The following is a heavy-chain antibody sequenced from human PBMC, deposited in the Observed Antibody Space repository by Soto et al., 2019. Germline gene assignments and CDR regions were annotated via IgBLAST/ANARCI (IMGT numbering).Heavy chain of an antibody. D-gene: IGHD2-21*02. Sequence: QVQLVESGGGVVQPGRSLRLSCAASGFTFSSYGMHWVRQAPGKGLEWVAVISYDGSNKYYADSVEGRFTISRDNSKNTLYLQMNSLRAEDTAVYYCAKGVTLTPNYYYYYMDVWGKGTTVTVSS. CDR3: AKGVTLTPNYYYYYMDV. CDR1: GFTFSSYG. J-gene: IGHJ6*03. V-gene: IGHV3-30*18. CDR2: ISYDGSNK.